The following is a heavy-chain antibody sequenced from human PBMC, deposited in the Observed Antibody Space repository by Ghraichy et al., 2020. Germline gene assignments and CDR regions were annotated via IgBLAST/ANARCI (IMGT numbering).Heavy chain of an antibody. CDR1: GGSISSGGYY. J-gene: IGHJ4*02. CDR3: ARGVGRSPHFDY. D-gene: IGHD1-26*01. CDR2: IYYSGST. V-gene: IGHV4-31*03. Sequence: SETLSLTCTVSGGSISSGGYYWSWIRQHPGKGLEWIGYIYYSGSTYYNPSLKSRVTISVDTSKNQFSLKLSSVTAADTAVYYCARGVGRSPHFDYWGQGTLVTVSS.